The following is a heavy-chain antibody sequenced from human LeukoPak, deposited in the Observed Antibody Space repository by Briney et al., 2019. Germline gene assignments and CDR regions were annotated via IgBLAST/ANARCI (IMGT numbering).Heavy chain of an antibody. CDR2: ISTSSNYI. Sequence: GGSLRLSCAASGFTFSRYSMNWVRQAPGKGLEWVSSISTSSNYIYYADSVKGRFTISRDNARKSLYLEMNSLRADDTAVYYCARDDGAYYDRSGNDYWGQGTLVTVSS. CDR1: GFTFSRYS. CDR3: ARDDGAYYDRSGNDY. D-gene: IGHD3-22*01. J-gene: IGHJ4*02. V-gene: IGHV3-21*01.